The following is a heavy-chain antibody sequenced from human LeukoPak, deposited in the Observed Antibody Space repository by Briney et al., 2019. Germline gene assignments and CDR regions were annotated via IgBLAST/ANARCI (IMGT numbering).Heavy chain of an antibody. CDR3: AREILGGFNRGAY. J-gene: IGHJ4*02. CDR1: LDSTTSNF. CDR2: IHRSGSP. V-gene: IGHV4-59*01. Sequence: SETLSLTCTVSLDSTTSNFWSWVRQPPGKGLEWIGEIHRSGSPNYNPSLQSRVTISIDRSRNQIALELSSMTAADTAVYYCAREILGGFNRGAYGGQGTLVTVSS. D-gene: IGHD1-14*01.